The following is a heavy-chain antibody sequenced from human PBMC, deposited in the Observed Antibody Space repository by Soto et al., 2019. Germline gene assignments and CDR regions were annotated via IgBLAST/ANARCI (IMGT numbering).Heavy chain of an antibody. CDR2: INHSGST. CDR1: GGTFSAYY. V-gene: IGHV4-34*01. Sequence: SETLRLTCAVSGGTFSAYYWSWIRQPPGKGLEWIGEINHSGSTNYNPSLKSRVTISVDTSKNQFSLKLSSVTAADTAVYYCARVPYYYGSGSYLAMDVWGKGTTVT. CDR3: ARVPYYYGSGSYLAMDV. D-gene: IGHD3-10*01. J-gene: IGHJ6*03.